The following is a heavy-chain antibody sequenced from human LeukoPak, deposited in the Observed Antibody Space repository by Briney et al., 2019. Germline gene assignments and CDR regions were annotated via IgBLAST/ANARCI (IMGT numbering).Heavy chain of an antibody. CDR2: ISYDGSNK. V-gene: IGHV3-30*03. Sequence: PGGSLRLSCAASGFTFSSYGMHWVRQAPGKGLEWVAVISYDGSNKYYADSVKGRFTISRDNSKNTLYLQMNSLRAEDTAVYYCATASDSGSSLSNWGQGTLVTVSS. D-gene: IGHD1-26*01. CDR3: ATASDSGSSLSN. CDR1: GFTFSSYG. J-gene: IGHJ4*02.